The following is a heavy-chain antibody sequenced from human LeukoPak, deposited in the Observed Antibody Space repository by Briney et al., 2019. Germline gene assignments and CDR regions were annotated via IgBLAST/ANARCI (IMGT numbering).Heavy chain of an antibody. CDR3: ARSGYYYDSSGSYPIDY. D-gene: IGHD3-22*01. CDR2: INHSGST. Sequence: GSLRLSCAASGFTFSSYAMSWVRQAPGKGLEWIGEINHSGSTNYNPSLKSRVTISVDTSKNQFSLKLSSVTAADTAVYYCARSGYYYDSSGSYPIDYWGQGTLVTVSS. CDR1: GFTFSSYA. J-gene: IGHJ4*02. V-gene: IGHV4-34*01.